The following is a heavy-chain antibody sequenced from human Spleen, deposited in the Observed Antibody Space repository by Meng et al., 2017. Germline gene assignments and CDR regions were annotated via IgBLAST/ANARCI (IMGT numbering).Heavy chain of an antibody. CDR2: ISHDGNNK. D-gene: IGHD7-27*01. Sequence: QVQLVESGGGVVQPGRSLRLSCAASEFTFNRFFMHWVRQAPGKGLEWVATISHDGNNKNYADSVKGRFTISRDKSKNTLYLQMNSLRAEDTAVYYCASGLTGDRYWGQGTLVTVSS. CDR3: ASGLTGDRY. V-gene: IGHV3-30-3*01. CDR1: EFTFNRFF. J-gene: IGHJ4*02.